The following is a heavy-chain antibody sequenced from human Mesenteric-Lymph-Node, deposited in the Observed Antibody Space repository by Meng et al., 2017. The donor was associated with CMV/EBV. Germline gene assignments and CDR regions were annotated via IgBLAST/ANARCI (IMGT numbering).Heavy chain of an antibody. CDR2: ISGSGDDT. Sequence: ETLSLTCAVYGGSFSGYYWSWIRQPPGKGLEWVSEISGSGDDTYYADSVKGRFTISRDNSKSTLYLQMNSLRAEDTAVYFCARTETGGYSDFWGQGTLVTVSS. CDR3: ARTETGGYSDF. J-gene: IGHJ4*02. CDR1: GGSFSGYY. V-gene: IGHV3-23*01. D-gene: IGHD3/OR15-3a*01.